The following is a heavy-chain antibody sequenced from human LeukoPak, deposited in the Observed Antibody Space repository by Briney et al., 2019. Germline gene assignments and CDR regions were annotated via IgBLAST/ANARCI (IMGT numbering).Heavy chain of an antibody. CDR1: GYTFTGYY. CDR2: INPNSGGT. D-gene: IGHD2-2*01. Sequence: GASVKVSCKASGYTFTGYYMHWVRQAPGQGLEWMGWINPNSGGTNYAQKFQGRVTMTRDTSISTAYMELSRLRSDDTAVYYSAGGYCSSTSCPHTTQHYYYGMDVWGQGTTVTVSS. J-gene: IGHJ6*02. CDR3: AGGYCSSTSCPHTTQHYYYGMDV. V-gene: IGHV1-2*02.